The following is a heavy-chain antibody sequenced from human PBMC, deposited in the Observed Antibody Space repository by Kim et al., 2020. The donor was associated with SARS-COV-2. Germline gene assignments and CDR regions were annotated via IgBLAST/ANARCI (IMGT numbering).Heavy chain of an antibody. CDR2: IGSKKDGETT. J-gene: IGHJ5*01. CDR1: GTIFSKDG. D-gene: IGHD5-12*01. CDR3: TTAYSSGDDVAPET. Sequence: GGSLRLSCATYGTIFSKDGMNWVRQAPGKGLEWVGRIGSKKDGETTDYAAPGEGRFTISRDDSKHTLYLQVNSLKIEDTGIYYCTTAYSSGDDVAPETWG. V-gene: IGHV3-15*04.